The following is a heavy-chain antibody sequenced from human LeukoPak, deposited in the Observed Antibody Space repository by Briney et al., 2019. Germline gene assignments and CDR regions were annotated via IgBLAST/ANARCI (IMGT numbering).Heavy chain of an antibody. CDR3: ARDRYSSGRYGIYFYYGMDV. J-gene: IGHJ6*02. Sequence: SETLSLTCTVPGGSISSYYWSWIRQPPGKGLEWIGYIYYSGSTNYNASLKSRVTISVDTSKNQFSPKLSSVTAADTAVYYCARDRYSSGRYGIYFYYGMDVWGQGTTVTVSS. D-gene: IGHD6-19*01. CDR2: IYYSGST. V-gene: IGHV4-59*01. CDR1: GGSISSYY.